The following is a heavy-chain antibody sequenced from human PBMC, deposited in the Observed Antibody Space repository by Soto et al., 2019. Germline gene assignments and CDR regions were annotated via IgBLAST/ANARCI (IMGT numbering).Heavy chain of an antibody. D-gene: IGHD3-22*01. CDR3: ARDSTYYYDSSGYEVDAFYI. CDR2: ISYDGSNK. J-gene: IGHJ3*02. Sequence: QVQLVESGGGVVQPGRSLRLSCAASGFTFSSYAMHWVRQAPGKGLEWVAVISYDGSNKYYADSVKGRFTISRDNSKNTLYLPMNSLRAEDTAVYYCARDSTYYYDSSGYEVDAFYIWGQGTMVSVSS. CDR1: GFTFSSYA. V-gene: IGHV3-30-3*01.